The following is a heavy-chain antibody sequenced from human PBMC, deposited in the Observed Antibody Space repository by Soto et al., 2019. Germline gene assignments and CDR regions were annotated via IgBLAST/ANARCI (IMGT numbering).Heavy chain of an antibody. CDR2: IVVGSGNT. CDR1: GFTFTSSA. J-gene: IGHJ4*02. V-gene: IGHV1-58*01. D-gene: IGHD3-10*02. CDR3: AAVFEEDGFDY. Sequence: GASVKVSCKASGFTFTSSAVRWVRQARGQRLEWIGWIVVGSGNTNYAQKFQERVTITRDMSTSTAYMELSSLRSEDTAVYYCAAVFEEDGFDYWGQGTLVTVSS.